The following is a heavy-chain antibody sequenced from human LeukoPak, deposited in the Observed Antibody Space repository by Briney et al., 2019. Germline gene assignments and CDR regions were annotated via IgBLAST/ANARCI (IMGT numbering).Heavy chain of an antibody. D-gene: IGHD2-2*01. Sequence: PSETLSPTCTVSGGSISSYYWSWIRQPPGKGLEWIGYIYYSGSTNYNPSLKSRVTISVDTSKNQFSLKLSSVTAADTAVYYCASSLVVVPAAILDAFDIWGQGTMVTVSS. CDR3: ASSLVVVPAAILDAFDI. V-gene: IGHV4-59*01. CDR1: GGSISSYY. CDR2: IYYSGST. J-gene: IGHJ3*02.